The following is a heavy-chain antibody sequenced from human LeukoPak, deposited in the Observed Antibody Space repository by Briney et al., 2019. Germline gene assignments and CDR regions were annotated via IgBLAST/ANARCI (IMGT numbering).Heavy chain of an antibody. J-gene: IGHJ6*04. D-gene: IGHD2-15*01. CDR1: GYSISSGYY. CDR2: IYHSGST. Sequence: SETLSLTCAVSGYSISSGYYWGWIRQPPGKGLEWIGSIYHSGSTYYNPSLKSRVTISVDTSKNQFSLKLSSVTAADTAVYYCARVLVVVAATSYYYYGMDVWGKGTTVTVSS. CDR3: ARVLVVVAATSYYYYGMDV. V-gene: IGHV4-38-2*01.